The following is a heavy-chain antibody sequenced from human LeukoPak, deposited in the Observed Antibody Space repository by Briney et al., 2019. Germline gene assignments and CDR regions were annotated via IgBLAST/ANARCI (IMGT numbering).Heavy chain of an antibody. CDR2: ISSSGSTI. CDR1: GFTFSDYY. D-gene: IGHD6-19*01. CDR3: TTLIAVAGNPADY. J-gene: IGHJ4*02. Sequence: PGGSLRLSCAASGFTFSDYYMSWIRQAPGKGLEWVSYISSSGSTIYYADSVKGRFTIFRDNAKNSLYLQMNSLRAEDTAVYYCTTLIAVAGNPADYWGQGTLVTVSS. V-gene: IGHV3-11*01.